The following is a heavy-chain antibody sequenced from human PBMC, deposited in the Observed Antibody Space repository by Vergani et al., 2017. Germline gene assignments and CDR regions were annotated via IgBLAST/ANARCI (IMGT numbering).Heavy chain of an antibody. D-gene: IGHD3-10*01. V-gene: IGHV4-38-2*01. J-gene: IGHJ5*02. CDR3: ARTVALXFGETKDGGWFDP. CDR1: GYSISNGYY. CDR2: IYHSGTT. Sequence: QVQLQESGPGLVKPSETLALTCDVSGYSISNGYYWGWIRQPPGKGLEWIGIIYHSGTTYYNPSLKSRVTIPLDTSKNQVSLKLNSVTAADTAVYYCARTVALXFGETKDGGWFDPWGQGIPVTVSS.